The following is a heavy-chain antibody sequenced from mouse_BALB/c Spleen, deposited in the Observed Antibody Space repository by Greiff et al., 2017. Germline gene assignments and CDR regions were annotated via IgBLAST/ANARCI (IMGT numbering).Heavy chain of an antibody. J-gene: IGHJ4*01. CDR1: GFTFTDYY. CDR3: ARDDGYDGYAMDY. CDR2: IRNKANGYTT. Sequence: EVKLVESGGGLVQPGGSLRLSCATSGFTFTDYYMSWVRQPPGKALEWLGFIRNKANGYTTEYSASVKGRFTISRDNSQSILYLQMNTLRAEDSATYYCARDDGYDGYAMDYWGQGTSVTVSS. V-gene: IGHV7-3*02. D-gene: IGHD2-2*01.